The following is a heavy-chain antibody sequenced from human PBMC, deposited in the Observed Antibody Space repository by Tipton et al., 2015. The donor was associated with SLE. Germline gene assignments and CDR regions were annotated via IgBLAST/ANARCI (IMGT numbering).Heavy chain of an antibody. CDR2: IIPIFGTA. CDR3: ARSSTSYCSGGSCYYNWFDP. Sequence: QLVQSGAEVKKPGSSVKVSCKASGGTFSSYAISWVRQAPGQGLEWMGGIIPIFGTANDAQKFQGRVTITADESTSTAYMELSSLRSEYTAVYYCARSSTSYCSGGSCYYNWFDPWGQGTLVTVSS. V-gene: IGHV1-69*01. CDR1: GGTFSSYA. J-gene: IGHJ5*02. D-gene: IGHD2-15*01.